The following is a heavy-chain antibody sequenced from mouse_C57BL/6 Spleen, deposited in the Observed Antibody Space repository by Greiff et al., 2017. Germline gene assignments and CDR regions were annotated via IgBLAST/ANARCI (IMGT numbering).Heavy chain of an antibody. V-gene: IGHV10-3*01. CDR1: GFTFNTYA. D-gene: IGHD1-1*01. CDR3: VRGYGSSHGYYAMDY. Sequence: DVKLVESGGGLVQPKGSVKLSCAASGFTFNTYAMHWVRQAPGKGLEWVARIRSKSSNYATYYADSVKDRFTISRDDSQSMLYLQMNNLKTEDTAMYYCVRGYGSSHGYYAMDYWGQGTSVTVSS. J-gene: IGHJ4*01. CDR2: IRSKSSNYAT.